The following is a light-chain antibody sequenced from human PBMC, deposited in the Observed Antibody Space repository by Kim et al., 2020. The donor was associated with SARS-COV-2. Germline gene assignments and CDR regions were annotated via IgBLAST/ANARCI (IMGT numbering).Light chain of an antibody. CDR3: SASDSSLSVWV. CDR2: RNN. J-gene: IGLJ3*02. Sequence: QTATLTCTWNNNNVSNQGATWLQQHQGHPPKLLSYRNNNRPSGISERLSASRSGNTASLTISGLQPEDEAVYYCSASDSSLSVWVFGGGTKLTVL. CDR1: NNNVSNQG. V-gene: IGLV10-54*01.